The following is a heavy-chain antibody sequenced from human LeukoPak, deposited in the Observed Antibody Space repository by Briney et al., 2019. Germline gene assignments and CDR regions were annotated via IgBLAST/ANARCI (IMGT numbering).Heavy chain of an antibody. CDR2: IYHSGST. CDR3: ARGPGIAAASDY. D-gene: IGHD6-13*01. Sequence: SETLSLTCTVSGYSISSGYYWGWIRQPPGKGLEWIGSIYHSGSTYYNPSLKSRVTISVDTSKNQFSLKLSSVTAADTAVYYCARGPGIAAASDYWGQGTLVTVSS. J-gene: IGHJ4*02. CDR1: GYSISSGYY. V-gene: IGHV4-38-2*02.